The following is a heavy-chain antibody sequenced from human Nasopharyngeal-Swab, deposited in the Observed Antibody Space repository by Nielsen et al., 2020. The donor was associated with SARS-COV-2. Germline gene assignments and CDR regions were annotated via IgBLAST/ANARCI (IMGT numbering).Heavy chain of an antibody. CDR2: IGRYGTDI. Sequence: GGSLRLSCAASGFRFDSYAMSWVRQAPGKGLEWVSSIGRYGTDIFHADSVKGRFSVFRDAANKSIYLQMRSLRAEDTAVYYCARGTVFGVANGMDVWGQGTTVTVSS. CDR3: ARGTVFGVANGMDV. CDR1: GFRFDSYA. J-gene: IGHJ6*02. D-gene: IGHD3-3*01. V-gene: IGHV3-21*01.